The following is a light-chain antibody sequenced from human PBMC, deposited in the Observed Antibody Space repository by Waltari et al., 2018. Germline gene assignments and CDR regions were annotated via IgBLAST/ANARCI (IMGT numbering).Light chain of an antibody. CDR3: QQRDNWPGT. Sequence: EIVFTQSPGTLSLSPGERASLSCRASQSVSRYLAWYQQKPGKAPRLLIYDASKRATDIPARFSGSASGTDCTLTISSLEPEDSAVYYCQQRDNWPGTFGQGTRVEIK. J-gene: IGKJ1*01. CDR1: QSVSRY. V-gene: IGKV3-11*01. CDR2: DAS.